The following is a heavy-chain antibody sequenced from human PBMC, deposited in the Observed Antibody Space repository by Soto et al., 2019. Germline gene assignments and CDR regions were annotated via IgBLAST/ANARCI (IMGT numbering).Heavy chain of an antibody. CDR3: ARKPFYCSSTSCPFDY. Sequence: SETLSLTCAVYGGSFSGYYWSWIRQPPGKGLEWIGEINHSGSTNYNPSLKSRVTISVDTSKNQFSLKLSSVTAADTAVYYCARKPFYCSSTSCPFDYWGQGTLVTVSS. J-gene: IGHJ4*02. D-gene: IGHD2-2*01. CDR2: INHSGST. CDR1: GGSFSGYY. V-gene: IGHV4-34*01.